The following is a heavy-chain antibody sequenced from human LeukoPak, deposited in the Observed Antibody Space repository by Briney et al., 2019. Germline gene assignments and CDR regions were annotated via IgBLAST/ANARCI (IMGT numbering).Heavy chain of an antibody. CDR3: VKGHDSSGYYLSYFGY. CDR2: ISSNGGTT. J-gene: IGHJ4*02. V-gene: IGHV3-64D*09. D-gene: IGHD3-22*01. Sequence: GGSLRLSCSASGFTFSSYAMHWVRQAPGKGLEYVSTISSNGGTTYYADSVKGRFTISRDNSKNTLYLQMSSLRAEDTAVYYCVKGHDSSGYYLSYFGYWGQGALVTVSS. CDR1: GFTFSSYA.